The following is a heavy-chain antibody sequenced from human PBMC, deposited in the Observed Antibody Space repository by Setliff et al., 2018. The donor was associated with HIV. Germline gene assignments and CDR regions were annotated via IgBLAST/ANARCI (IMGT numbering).Heavy chain of an antibody. CDR2: ISHSGNT. Sequence: KPSETLSLTCTVSGDSINTHYWSWIRQPPGKGLEWIGCISHSGNTNFNPSLNSRVTISLDTSKNQFSLRLTSLTAADTAIYYCVRGYCSSTTCYDDYYYMDVWGKGSTVTVS. D-gene: IGHD2-2*01. CDR3: VRGYCSSTTCYDDYYYMDV. J-gene: IGHJ6*03. CDR1: GDSINTHY. V-gene: IGHV4-59*11.